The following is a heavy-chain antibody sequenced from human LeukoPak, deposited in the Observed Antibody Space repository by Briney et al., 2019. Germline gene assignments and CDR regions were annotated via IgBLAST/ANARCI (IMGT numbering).Heavy chain of an antibody. V-gene: IGHV3-23*01. J-gene: IGHJ4*02. CDR3: AKGPVSAIVGGTTLDY. Sequence: GSLTLSCAASGFTFSNYAMNWVRQAPGKGLEWVSLISGSTGSTYYADSVKGRFSISRDNSKNTVYLQMNSLRVEDTAVYYCAKGPVSAIVGGTTLDYWGQGTLVTVSS. CDR1: GFTFSNYA. CDR2: ISGSTGST. D-gene: IGHD1-26*01.